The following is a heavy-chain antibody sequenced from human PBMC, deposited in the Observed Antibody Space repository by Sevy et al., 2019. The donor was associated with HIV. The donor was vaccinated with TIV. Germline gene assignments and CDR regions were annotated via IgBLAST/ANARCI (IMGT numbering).Heavy chain of an antibody. CDR1: GFTFSSYS. J-gene: IGHJ4*02. CDR3: ATGVTAGTLNPLLDY. D-gene: IGHD6-19*01. V-gene: IGHV3-21*01. CDR2: ISSSSSYI. Sequence: GGSLRLSCAASGFTFSSYSMNWVRQAPGKGLEWVSSISSSSSYIYYADSVKGRFTISRDNAKNSLYLQMNSLRAEDTAVYYCATGVTAGTLNPLLDYWGQGTLVTVSS.